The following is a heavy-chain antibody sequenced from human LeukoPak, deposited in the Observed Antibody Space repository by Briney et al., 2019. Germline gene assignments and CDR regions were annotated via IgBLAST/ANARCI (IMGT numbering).Heavy chain of an antibody. Sequence: GGSLRLSCAASGFTFSRYNMVWVRQAPGKGLGWISYISSTLYSTFYTDSVKGRFTISRDNAKNSLFLQMNGLRAEDTAVYYCARSRLTSFDYWGQGTLVAVSS. J-gene: IGHJ4*02. CDR1: GFTFSRYN. V-gene: IGHV3-48*01. CDR3: ARSRLTSFDY. CDR2: ISSTLYST.